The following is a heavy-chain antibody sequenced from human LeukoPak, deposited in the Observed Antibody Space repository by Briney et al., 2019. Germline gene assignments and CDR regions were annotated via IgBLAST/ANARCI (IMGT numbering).Heavy chain of an antibody. CDR3: ASADYGDYNDYYFDY. D-gene: IGHD4-17*01. CDR2: IYYSGST. J-gene: IGHJ4*02. V-gene: IGHV4-59*01. Sequence: PSETLSLTCTVSGGSISSYYWSWIRQPPGKGLEWIGYIYYSGSTNYNPSLKSRVTISVDTSKNQFSLKLSSVTAADTAVYYCASADYGDYNDYYFDYWGQGTLVTVSS. CDR1: GGSISSYY.